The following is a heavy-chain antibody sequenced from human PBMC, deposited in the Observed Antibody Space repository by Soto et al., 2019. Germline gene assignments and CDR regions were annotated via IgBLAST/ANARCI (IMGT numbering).Heavy chain of an antibody. Sequence: TSETLSLTCAVYGGSFSGYYWSWIRQPPGKGLEWIGEINHSGSTNYNPSLKSRVTISVDTSKNQFSLKLSSVTAVDTAVYYCARGAVTMILYYYYGMDVWGQGTTVTVSS. D-gene: IGHD3-22*01. J-gene: IGHJ6*02. V-gene: IGHV4-34*01. CDR3: ARGAVTMILYYYYGMDV. CDR2: INHSGST. CDR1: GGSFSGYY.